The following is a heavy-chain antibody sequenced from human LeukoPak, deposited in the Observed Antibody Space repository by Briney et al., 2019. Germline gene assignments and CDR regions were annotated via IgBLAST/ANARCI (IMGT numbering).Heavy chain of an antibody. Sequence: GGSLRLSCATSGFIFSTYALSWVRQAPGKGLEWASSISGSGGSTCHADSVKGRFTISRDSSKNTLILQMNSLRVEDTALYYCTKRVKYGGTWDHFADWGQGTLVTVSS. CDR3: TKRVKYGGTWDHFAD. J-gene: IGHJ4*02. D-gene: IGHD1-26*01. CDR2: ISGSGGST. V-gene: IGHV3-23*01. CDR1: GFIFSTYA.